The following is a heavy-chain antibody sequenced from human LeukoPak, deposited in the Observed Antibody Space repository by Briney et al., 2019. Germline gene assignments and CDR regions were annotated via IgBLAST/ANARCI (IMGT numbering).Heavy chain of an antibody. CDR3: VRQLVS. J-gene: IGHJ5*02. Sequence: GGSLRLSCAASRFTFSSYSMNWVRQAPGKGLEWVSYISSSSSSIYYADSVKGRFTISRDNAKNSLYLQMNSLRTEDTAVYYCVRQLVSWGQGTLVTVSS. CDR1: RFTFSSYS. CDR2: ISSSSSSI. D-gene: IGHD6-6*01. V-gene: IGHV3-48*01.